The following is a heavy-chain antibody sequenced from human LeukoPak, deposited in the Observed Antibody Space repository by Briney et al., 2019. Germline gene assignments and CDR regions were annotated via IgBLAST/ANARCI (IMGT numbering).Heavy chain of an antibody. J-gene: IGHJ3*02. V-gene: IGHV1-69*06. CDR1: GGSFSSYA. Sequence: SVKVSCKASGGSFSSYAISWVRQAPGQGLEWMGGIIPIFGTANYAQKFQGRVTITADKSTSTAYMELSSLRSEDTAVYYCARDQYSSGPNAFDIWGQGTMVTVSS. CDR3: ARDQYSSGPNAFDI. CDR2: IIPIFGTA. D-gene: IGHD6-19*01.